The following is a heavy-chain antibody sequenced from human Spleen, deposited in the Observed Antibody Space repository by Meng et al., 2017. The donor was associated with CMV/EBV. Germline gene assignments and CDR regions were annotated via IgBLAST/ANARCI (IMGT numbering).Heavy chain of an antibody. D-gene: IGHD2-2*01. CDR3: AREDIVVVPAAYTNWFDP. V-gene: IGHV3-11*04. J-gene: IGHJ5*02. CDR2: ISRDGRST. Sequence: GESLKISCQASGFEFSDYNMIWVRQAPGMGLECVSHISRDGRSTYYTDSVTGRFTISRDNAKNTLYLQMNSLRAEDTAVYYCAREDIVVVPAAYTNWFDPWGQGTLVTVSS. CDR1: GFEFSDYN.